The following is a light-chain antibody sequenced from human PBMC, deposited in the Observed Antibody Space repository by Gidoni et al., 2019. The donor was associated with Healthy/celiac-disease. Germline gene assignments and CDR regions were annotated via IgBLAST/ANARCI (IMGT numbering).Light chain of an antibody. Sequence: DIQMTQSPSTLSASVGDRVTITCRASQSISSWLAWYQQKPGKAPKLLIYKASSLESGVPSRFSGSGSGTEFTLTISSLQPDDFATYYCQQYNSYRTCXQXTKVEIK. CDR1: QSISSW. CDR2: KAS. CDR3: QQYNSYRT. V-gene: IGKV1-5*03. J-gene: IGKJ1*01.